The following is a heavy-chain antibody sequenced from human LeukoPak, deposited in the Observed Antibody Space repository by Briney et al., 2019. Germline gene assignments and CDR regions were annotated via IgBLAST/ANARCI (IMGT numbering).Heavy chain of an antibody. CDR1: GFTFNTYS. V-gene: IGHV3-21*06. CDR2: IDSSGGYM. D-gene: IGHD5-12*01. J-gene: IGHJ4*02. Sequence: GGSLRLSCEASGFTFNTYSMNWARQAPGKGLEWVSSIDSSGGYMFYADSVKGRFIISRDNAKDSLYLQMNSLRVEDTAVYYCARGPSGYHNTGGQGTLVTASS. CDR3: ARGPSGYHNT.